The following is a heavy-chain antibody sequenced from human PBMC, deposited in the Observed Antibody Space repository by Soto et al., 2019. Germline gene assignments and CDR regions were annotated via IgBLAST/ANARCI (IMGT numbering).Heavy chain of an antibody. CDR3: VRSSCGGDCYSPGY. CDR2: INHSGST. Sequence: PSETLSLTCTVYGGSFSGYYWTWIRQPPGKGLEWIGEINHSGSTNQKPSLNSRVTISVDTSKSQLSLNLTSMTAADTAVYYCVRSSCGGDCYSPGYWSQGTLVTVSS. CDR1: GGSFSGYY. D-gene: IGHD2-21*02. J-gene: IGHJ4*02. V-gene: IGHV4-34*01.